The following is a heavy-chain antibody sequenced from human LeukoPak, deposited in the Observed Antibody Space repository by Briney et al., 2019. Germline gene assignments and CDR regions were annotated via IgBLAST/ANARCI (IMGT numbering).Heavy chain of an antibody. J-gene: IGHJ4*02. D-gene: IGHD3-3*01. CDR1: GHTFISNY. V-gene: IGHV1-46*01. Sequence: ASVKVSCKASGHTFISNYMHWVRQAPGHGLEWMGMINPSDGSTSSPQQFQARVTMTRDSSTSTFYMELSSLRSEDTAVYYCASGSFWDHWGQGTLVTVST. CDR2: INPSDGST. CDR3: ASGSFWDH.